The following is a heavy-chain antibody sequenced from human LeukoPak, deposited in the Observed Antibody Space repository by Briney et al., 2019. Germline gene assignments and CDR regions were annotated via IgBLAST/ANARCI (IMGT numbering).Heavy chain of an antibody. CDR1: GYTFTDYY. CDR2: IIPIFGTA. J-gene: IGHJ4*02. Sequence: GASVKVSCEASGYTFTDYYMNWVRQAPGQGLEWMGGIIPIFGTANYAQKFQGRVTITADKSTSTAYMELSSLTSDDTAVYYCAREGLDYWGQGTLVTVSS. V-gene: IGHV1-69*06. CDR3: AREGLDY.